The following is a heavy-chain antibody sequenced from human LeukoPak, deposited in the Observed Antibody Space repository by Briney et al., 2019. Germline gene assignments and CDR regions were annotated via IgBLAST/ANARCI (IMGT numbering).Heavy chain of an antibody. Sequence: TSETLSLTCAISGGSISSYYWSWIRQPPGKGLEWIGYIYYSGSTNYNPSLKSRVTISIDTSKNQFSLKLSSVTAADTAVYYCARRAVWFGELFEYYYYMDVWGKGTTVTVSS. D-gene: IGHD3-10*01. CDR1: GGSISSYY. J-gene: IGHJ6*03. CDR2: IYYSGST. CDR3: ARRAVWFGELFEYYYYMDV. V-gene: IGHV4-59*01.